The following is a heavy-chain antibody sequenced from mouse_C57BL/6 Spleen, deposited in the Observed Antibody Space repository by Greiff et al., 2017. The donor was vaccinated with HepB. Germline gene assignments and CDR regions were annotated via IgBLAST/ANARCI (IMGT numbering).Heavy chain of an antibody. D-gene: IGHD1-1*01. V-gene: IGHV1-64*01. CDR1: GYTFTSYW. CDR3: ARSDYYGSSYDV. J-gene: IGHJ1*03. CDR2: IHPNSGST. Sequence: VQLQQPGAELVKPGASVKLSCKASGYTFTSYWMHWVKQRPGQGLEWIGMIHPNSGSTNYNEKFKSKATLTVDKSSSTAYMQLSSLTSEDSAVYYCARSDYYGSSYDVWGTGTTVTVSS.